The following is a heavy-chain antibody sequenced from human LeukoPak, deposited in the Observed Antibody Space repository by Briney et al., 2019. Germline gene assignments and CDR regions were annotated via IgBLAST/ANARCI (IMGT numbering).Heavy chain of an antibody. Sequence: SETLSLTCAVYGGSFSGYYWSWIRQPPGKGLEWIGEINHSGSTNYNPSLKSRVTISVVTSKNQFSLKLSSVTAADTAVYYCASLILGYCSSTSCPIIGMDVWGQGTTVTVSS. J-gene: IGHJ6*02. D-gene: IGHD2-2*01. CDR3: ASLILGYCSSTSCPIIGMDV. CDR2: INHSGST. V-gene: IGHV4-34*01. CDR1: GGSFSGYY.